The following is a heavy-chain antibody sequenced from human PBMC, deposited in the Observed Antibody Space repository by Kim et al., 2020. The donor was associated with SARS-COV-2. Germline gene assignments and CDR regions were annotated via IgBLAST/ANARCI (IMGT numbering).Heavy chain of an antibody. D-gene: IGHD5-18*01. Sequence: SETLSFTCTVSGGSISSYYWSWIRQPPGKGLEWIGYIYYSGSTNYNPSLKSRVTISVDTSKNQFSLKLSSVTAADTAVYYCAGGYSYGWLSVWGQGTLVTVSS. CDR2: IYYSGST. CDR3: AGGYSYGWLSV. V-gene: IGHV4-59*01. CDR1: GGSISSYY. J-gene: IGHJ4*02.